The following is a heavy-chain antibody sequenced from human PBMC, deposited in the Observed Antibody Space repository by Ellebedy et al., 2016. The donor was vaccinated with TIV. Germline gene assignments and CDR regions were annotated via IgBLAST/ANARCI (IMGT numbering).Heavy chain of an antibody. CDR3: ATGPYSYGWGY. V-gene: IGHV3-74*01. D-gene: IGHD5-18*01. CDR1: GFTFGNYW. CDR2: ISPDGRGT. J-gene: IGHJ4*02. Sequence: PGGSLRLSCAASGFTFGNYWMHWVRQAPGKGLVWVSRISPDGRGTSYADSVKGRFTISRDNAKNTMYLQMNSLRAEDTAVYYCATGPYSYGWGYWGQGTLVTVSS.